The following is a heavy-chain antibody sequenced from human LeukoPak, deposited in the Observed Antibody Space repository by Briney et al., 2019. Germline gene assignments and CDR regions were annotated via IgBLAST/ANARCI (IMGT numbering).Heavy chain of an antibody. CDR2: ISGSGGSV. CDR1: GLTFSSHW. J-gene: IGHJ4*02. CDR3: AKHIVAGISYYFEH. D-gene: IGHD6-19*01. V-gene: IGHV3-23*01. Sequence: PGGSLRLSCAASGLTFSSHWMHWVRQAPGKGLEWVSGISGSGGSVYYADSVKGRFTISRDNSKNILYLQMKNLRVEHTAVYYYAKHIVAGISYYFEHWGQGIPVTVSS.